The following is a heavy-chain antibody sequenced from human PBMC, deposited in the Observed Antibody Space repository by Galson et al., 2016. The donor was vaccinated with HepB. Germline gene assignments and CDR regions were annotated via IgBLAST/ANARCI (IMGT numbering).Heavy chain of an antibody. J-gene: IGHJ2*01. V-gene: IGHV3-7*04. Sequence: SLRLSCAASGFTFSSYWMSWVRQAPGKGLEWVANIKQDGSEKYYVDSVKGRFTISRDNAKNSLYLQMNSLRAEDTAVYYCARTGIMVRGVIMRLRYFDLWGRGTLVTVSS. CDR2: IKQDGSEK. CDR1: GFTFSSYW. CDR3: ARTGIMVRGVIMRLRYFDL. D-gene: IGHD3-10*01.